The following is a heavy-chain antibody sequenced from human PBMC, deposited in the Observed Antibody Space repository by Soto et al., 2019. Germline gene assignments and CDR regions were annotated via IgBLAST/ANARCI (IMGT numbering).Heavy chain of an antibody. Sequence: GGSLRLSCAASGFTFSSYSMNWVRQAPGKGLEWVSYISSSSSYIYYADSVKGRFTISRDNAKNSLYLQMNSLRAEDSAVYCGEGDGGYVYYWNYGFAFDIWGQGTTVTVSS. D-gene: IGHD1-7*01. CDR2: ISSSSSYI. CDR3: EGDGGYVYYWNYGFAFDI. J-gene: IGHJ3*02. V-gene: IGHV3-21*01. CDR1: GFTFSSYS.